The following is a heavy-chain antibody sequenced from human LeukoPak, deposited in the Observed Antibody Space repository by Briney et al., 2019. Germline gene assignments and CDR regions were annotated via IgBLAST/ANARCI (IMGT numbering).Heavy chain of an antibody. J-gene: IGHJ4*02. V-gene: IGHV3-21*01. CDR1: GFTFRSYS. CDR2: ISSSSRFI. D-gene: IGHD6-13*01. CDR3: ARDPGYTSTWHY. Sequence: GGSLRLSCAASGFTFRSYSMNWVRQAPGKGLEWVSLISSSSRFIYYADSVKGRFTISRDNAKNSLFLQMNSLGAEDTAVYYCARDPGYTSTWHYWGQGTLVTVSS.